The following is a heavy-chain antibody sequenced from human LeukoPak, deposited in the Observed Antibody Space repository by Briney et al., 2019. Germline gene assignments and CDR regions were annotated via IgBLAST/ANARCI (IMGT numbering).Heavy chain of an antibody. V-gene: IGHV1-18*01. J-gene: IGHJ6*02. Sequence: ASVKVSCKASGFTFTNYGISWVRQAPGQGLEWMGWISAYNGNTNYAQKLQGRVTMTTDTSTSTAYMELRSLISDDTAVYYCARPKGGGLFKPGMDVWGQGTTVTVSS. D-gene: IGHD2-15*01. CDR3: ARPKGGGLFKPGMDV. CDR2: ISAYNGNT. CDR1: GFTFTNYG.